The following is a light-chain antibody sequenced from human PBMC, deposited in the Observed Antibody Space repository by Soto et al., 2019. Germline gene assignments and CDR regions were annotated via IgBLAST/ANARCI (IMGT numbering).Light chain of an antibody. CDR3: SSFTSSITNV. CDR2: DVT. Sequence: QSVLTQPASVSGSPGQSITISCTGTSSDVGGYNSASWYQQHPGKAPKLILYDVTDRPSGVSYRFSGSKSGNTASLTISGLQAADEADYFCSSFTSSITNVFGSGTKDTVL. J-gene: IGLJ1*01. CDR1: SSDVGGYNS. V-gene: IGLV2-14*01.